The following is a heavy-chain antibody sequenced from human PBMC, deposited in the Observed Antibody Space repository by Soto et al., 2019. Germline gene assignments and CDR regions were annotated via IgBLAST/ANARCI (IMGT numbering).Heavy chain of an antibody. D-gene: IGHD3-10*01. CDR3: ARDPMGRGVPIDY. Sequence: QVQLVESGGGLVKPGGSLRLSCAASGFTFSDFYMRWIRQAPGKGLEWVSYISSDSGYTQYADSVQGRFTISRDNAKNSLYLEMKSPRAEDTAIYYCARDPMGRGVPIDYWGQGTLVTVSS. J-gene: IGHJ4*02. V-gene: IGHV3-11*06. CDR2: ISSDSGYT. CDR1: GFTFSDFY.